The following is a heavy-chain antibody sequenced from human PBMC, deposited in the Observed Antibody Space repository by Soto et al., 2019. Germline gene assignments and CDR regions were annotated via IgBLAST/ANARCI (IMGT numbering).Heavy chain of an antibody. D-gene: IGHD6-6*01. V-gene: IGHV4-59*01. CDR3: ARLTLSDSSRQFDP. J-gene: IGHJ5*02. Sequence: SETLSLTCTVSGGSISSYYRSWIRQPPGKGLEWIGYIDYRGTTNYNPSLKIRVTISEDTSKNQFSLKLSSVTAADTAVYYCARLTLSDSSRQFDPWGQGTLVTVSS. CDR1: GGSISSYY. CDR2: IDYRGTT.